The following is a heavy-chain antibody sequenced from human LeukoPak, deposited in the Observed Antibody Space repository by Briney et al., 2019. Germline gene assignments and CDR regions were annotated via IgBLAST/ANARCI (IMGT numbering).Heavy chain of an antibody. CDR2: IYHSGST. CDR3: ARGPPPDFDF. V-gene: IGHV4-38-2*02. CDR1: GYSISSDYY. J-gene: IGHJ4*02. Sequence: SETLSLTCTVSGYSISSDYYWGWIRQPPGKGLEWIGSIYHSGSTYYNPSLKSRVTISVDTSKNQFSLKLSSVTAADTAVYYCARGPPPDFDFWGRGTLVTVSS.